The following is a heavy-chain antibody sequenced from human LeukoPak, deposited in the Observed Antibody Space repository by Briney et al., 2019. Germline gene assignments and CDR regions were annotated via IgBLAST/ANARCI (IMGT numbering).Heavy chain of an antibody. Sequence: PGGSLRLSCAASGFTFSSYAMSWVRQAPGKGLEWVSAISGSGGSTYYADSVKGRFTISRDNSKNTLYLQMNSLRAEDTAVYYCAKGPYSGSYYSNAYWGQGTLVTVSS. V-gene: IGHV3-23*01. D-gene: IGHD1-26*01. CDR3: AKGPYSGSYYSNAY. J-gene: IGHJ4*02. CDR2: ISGSGGST. CDR1: GFTFSSYA.